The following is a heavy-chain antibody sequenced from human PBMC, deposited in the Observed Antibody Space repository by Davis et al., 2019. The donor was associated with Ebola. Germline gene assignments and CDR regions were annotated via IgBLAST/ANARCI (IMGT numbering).Heavy chain of an antibody. Sequence: GESLKISCAPSGFSFSSSAMSWVRQAPGTGLEWVSGISYSGDRTYYADAVKGRFTLSRDKAKNTLFLEMNSLRAEDSAVYYCATTYSSGWGNHFYYYGMAVWSQGTTVTVSS. CDR1: GFSFSSSA. CDR3: ATTYSSGWGNHFYYYGMAV. CDR2: ISYSGDRT. J-gene: IGHJ6*02. V-gene: IGHV3-23*01. D-gene: IGHD6-19*01.